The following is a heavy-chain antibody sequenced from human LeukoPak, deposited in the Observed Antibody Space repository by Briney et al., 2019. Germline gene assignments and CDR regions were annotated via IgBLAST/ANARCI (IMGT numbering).Heavy chain of an antibody. V-gene: IGHV3-48*03. CDR3: AKSKEDCCGSFDP. D-gene: IGHD2-15*01. CDR1: GFTFSSYE. CDR2: ISSSGSTI. Sequence: PGGSLRLSCAASGFTFSSYEMNWVRQAPGKGLEWVSYISSSGSTIYYADSVKGRFTISRDNAKNSLYLQMNSLRAEDTALYYCAKSKEDCCGSFDPWGQGTLVTVSS. J-gene: IGHJ5*02.